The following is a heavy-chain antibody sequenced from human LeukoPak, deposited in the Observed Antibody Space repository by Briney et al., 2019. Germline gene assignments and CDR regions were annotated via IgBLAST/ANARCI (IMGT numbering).Heavy chain of an antibody. D-gene: IGHD4-17*01. J-gene: IGHJ4*02. V-gene: IGHV3-48*02. Sequence: GGSLRLSCAASGFPFSSYSMNWVGQAPGKGLEWVSLISPSTSTIYYADSVKGRFTISRDNAKNSLYLQMNSLRDDDTAVYYCAREDGDWGFDYWGQGTLVTVSS. CDR1: GFPFSSYS. CDR3: AREDGDWGFDY. CDR2: ISPSTSTI.